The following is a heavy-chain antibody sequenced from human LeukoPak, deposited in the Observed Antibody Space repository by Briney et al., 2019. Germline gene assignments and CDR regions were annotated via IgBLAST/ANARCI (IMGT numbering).Heavy chain of an antibody. D-gene: IGHD2-2*02. Sequence: SETPSLTCTVSGGSISSGGYYWSWIRLHPGKGLEWIGYTYYSGSTYYNPSLKSRVTISVDTSKNQFSLKLSSVTAADTAVYYCASGYCSSTSCYSYRAFDIWGQGTMVTVSS. CDR2: TYYSGST. CDR3: ASGYCSSTSCYSYRAFDI. CDR1: GGSISSGGYY. V-gene: IGHV4-31*03. J-gene: IGHJ3*02.